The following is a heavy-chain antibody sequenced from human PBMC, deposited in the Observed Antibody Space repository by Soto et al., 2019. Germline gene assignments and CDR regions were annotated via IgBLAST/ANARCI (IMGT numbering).Heavy chain of an antibody. Sequence: SGPTLVNPTQTLTLTCTFSGFSLSTNGVGVGWIRQPPGKALEWLALIYWDDDKRYSPSLKSRLTITKDTSKNQVVLTMTNMDPVDTATYYCAHSGPYYYGSGSYSSYNWFDPWGQGTLVTVSS. V-gene: IGHV2-5*02. CDR2: IYWDDDK. CDR3: AHSGPYYYGSGSYSSYNWFDP. CDR1: GFSLSTNGVG. J-gene: IGHJ5*02. D-gene: IGHD3-10*01.